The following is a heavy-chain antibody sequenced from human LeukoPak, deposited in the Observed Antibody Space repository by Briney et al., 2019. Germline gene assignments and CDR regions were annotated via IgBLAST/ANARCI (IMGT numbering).Heavy chain of an antibody. D-gene: IGHD1-26*01. Sequence: GGSLRLSCAASGFTFSNYGMHWVRQAPGKGLEWVAFVRYDETTKFYADSVKGRFTISRDNSKTTLYLQMNSLRAEDTAVYYCAKSGSTHSGFDYWGQGTLVTVSS. V-gene: IGHV3-30*02. CDR2: VRYDETTK. CDR3: AKSGSTHSGFDY. CDR1: GFTFSNYG. J-gene: IGHJ4*02.